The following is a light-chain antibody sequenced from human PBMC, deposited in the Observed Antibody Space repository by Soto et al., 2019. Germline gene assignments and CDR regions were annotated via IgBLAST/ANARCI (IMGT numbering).Light chain of an antibody. CDR1: QSVSSY. V-gene: IGKV3-11*01. CDR2: DAS. Sequence: EIVLTQSPATLSLSPGERATLSCRASQSVSSYLAWYQQKPGQAPRLLIYDASNRATGIATRFSGRGSGTDFTLTISSLEPEDFAVYYCQQRSNWPLTFGGGTKVEIK. J-gene: IGKJ4*01. CDR3: QQRSNWPLT.